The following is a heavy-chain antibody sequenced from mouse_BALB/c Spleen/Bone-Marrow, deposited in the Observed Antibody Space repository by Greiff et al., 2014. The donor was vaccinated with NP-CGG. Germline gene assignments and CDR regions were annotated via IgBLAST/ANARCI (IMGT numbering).Heavy chain of an antibody. CDR1: GYSFTGYF. CDR2: INPFNGDT. Sequence: EVQLQQSGPDLVKPGASVKLSCKASGYSFTGYFLNWVRQSHGKSLEWIGRINPFNGDTFYNQKFKGKATLTVDKSSTTALMELLSLTSEDSAVYYCGRWGDGYYYAMDYWGQGTSVTVSS. D-gene: IGHD2-3*01. V-gene: IGHV1-37*01. J-gene: IGHJ4*01. CDR3: GRWGDGYYYAMDY.